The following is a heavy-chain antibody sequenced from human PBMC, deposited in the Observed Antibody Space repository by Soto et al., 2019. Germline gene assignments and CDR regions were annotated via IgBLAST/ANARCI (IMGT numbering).Heavy chain of an antibody. CDR1: GFIVSNNY. D-gene: IGHD3-10*01. V-gene: IGHV3-66*01. CDR2: IYDGGST. Sequence: GSLRLSCAASGFIVSNNYMSWVRQAPGKGLEWVSVIYDGGSTYYADSVKDRFTISRDNSKNTLYLQMNSLRADDTAVYYCARGGTMALDYWGQGTLVTVSS. J-gene: IGHJ4*02. CDR3: ARGGTMALDY.